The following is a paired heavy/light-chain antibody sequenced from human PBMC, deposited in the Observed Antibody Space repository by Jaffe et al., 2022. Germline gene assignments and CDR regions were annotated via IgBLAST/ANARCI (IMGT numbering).Heavy chain of an antibody. CDR3: ARGLIYDYVWGSYRYNDYYYYMDV. Sequence: QVQLQESGPGLVKPSETLSLTCTVSGGSISSYYWSWIRQPPGKGLEWIGYIYYSGSTNYNPSLKSRVTISVDTSKNQFSLKLSSVTAADTAVYYCARGLIYDYVWGSYRYNDYYYYMDVWGKGTTVTVSS. J-gene: IGHJ6*03. D-gene: IGHD3-16*02. V-gene: IGHV4-59*01. CDR2: IYYSGST. CDR1: GGSISSYY.
Light chain of an antibody. J-gene: IGKJ3*01. V-gene: IGKV3-20*01. CDR2: GAS. CDR1: QSVSSSY. CDR3: QQYGSSPLVT. Sequence: EIVLTQSPGTLSLSPGERATLSCRASQSVSSSYLAWYQQKPGQAPRLLIYGASSRATGIPDRFSGSGSGTDFTLTISRLEPEDFAVYYCQQYGSSPLVTFGPGTKVDIK.